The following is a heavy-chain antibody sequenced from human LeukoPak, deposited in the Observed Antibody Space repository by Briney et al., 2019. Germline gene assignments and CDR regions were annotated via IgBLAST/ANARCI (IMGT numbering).Heavy chain of an antibody. Sequence: QAGGSLRLSCATSGLTFRTTWMHWVRQAPGKGLMWVSRMNGEGTTIDYADSVKGRLTVSRDYAKNTLFLQMNNLRTEDTALYFCATARNFRFEYWGQGSLVIVSA. CDR3: ATARNFRFEY. D-gene: IGHD1-7*01. V-gene: IGHV3-74*01. CDR1: GLTFRTTW. CDR2: MNGEGTTI. J-gene: IGHJ4*02.